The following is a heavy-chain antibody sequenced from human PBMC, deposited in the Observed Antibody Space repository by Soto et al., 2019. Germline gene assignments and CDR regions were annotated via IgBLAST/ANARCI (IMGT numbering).Heavy chain of an antibody. V-gene: IGHV2-5*02. D-gene: IGHD3-3*01. CDR3: AHRVLRTVFGLVTTTAIYFDF. CDR1: GFSLTTSGVG. Sequence: QITLNESGPTPVKPGQTLTLTCTFSGFSLTTSGVGVGWIRQSPGKAPEWLALIYWDDDKRYSPSLKSRLTITKDTSKNQVVLTMADLDPADTATYYCAHRVLRTVFGLVTTTAIYFDFWGQGTPVAVSS. J-gene: IGHJ4*02. CDR2: IYWDDDK.